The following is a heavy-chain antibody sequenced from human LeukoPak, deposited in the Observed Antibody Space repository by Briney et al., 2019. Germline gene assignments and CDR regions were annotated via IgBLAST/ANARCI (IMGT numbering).Heavy chain of an antibody. Sequence: ASVTVSCKASGYTFTDYYMHWVRQAPGQGFERMGWINPNDGDTNYAQKFQGRVTMTRDTSISTAHMEVSMLRSDDTAVYYCARANFLYCSSSTCLFDYWGQGTLVTVSS. CDR3: ARANFLYCSSSTCLFDY. CDR1: GYTFTDYY. D-gene: IGHD2-2*01. J-gene: IGHJ4*02. V-gene: IGHV1-2*02. CDR2: INPNDGDT.